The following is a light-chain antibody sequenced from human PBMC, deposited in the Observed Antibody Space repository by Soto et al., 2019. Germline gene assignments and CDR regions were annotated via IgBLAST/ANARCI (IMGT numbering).Light chain of an antibody. J-gene: IGLJ3*02. Sequence: NFMLTQPHSVSESPGKTVTIYCTRSSGSIASNYVQWFQQRPGSAPTTVIYEDNQRPSGVPDRFSGSIDSSSNSASLTISGLKTEDEADYYCQSYDSSSRVFGGGTKLTVL. CDR2: EDN. V-gene: IGLV6-57*04. CDR3: QSYDSSSRV. CDR1: SGSIASNY.